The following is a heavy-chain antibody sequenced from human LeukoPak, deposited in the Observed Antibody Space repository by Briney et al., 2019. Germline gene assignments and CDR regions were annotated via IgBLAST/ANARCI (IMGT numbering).Heavy chain of an antibody. Sequence: GGSLRLSCAASGFTFSSYAMHWVRQAPGKGLEWVAVIWYDGSNKYYADSVKGRFTISRDNSKNTLYLQMNSLRAEDTAVYYCARMVGATAYYFDYWGQGTLVTVSS. CDR2: IWYDGSNK. J-gene: IGHJ4*02. CDR1: GFTFSSYA. CDR3: ARMVGATAYYFDY. V-gene: IGHV3-33*08. D-gene: IGHD1-26*01.